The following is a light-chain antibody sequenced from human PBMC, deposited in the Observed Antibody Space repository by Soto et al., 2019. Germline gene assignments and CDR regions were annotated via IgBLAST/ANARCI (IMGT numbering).Light chain of an antibody. J-gene: IGKJ4*01. CDR2: CAS. CDR1: QSVLYSSNNKNY. CDR3: QQYYSTPLT. V-gene: IGKV4-1*01. Sequence: DIVMTQSPDSLAVSLGERATINCKSSQSVLYSSNNKNYLAWYQQKPGQPPKLLIYCASNRVSGVPDRFSGSGSGTDFTLSISSLQAEDVAVYCCQQYYSTPLTFGGGTKVEIK.